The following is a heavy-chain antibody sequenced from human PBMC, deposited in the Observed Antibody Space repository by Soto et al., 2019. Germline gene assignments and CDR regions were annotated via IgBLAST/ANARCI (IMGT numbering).Heavy chain of an antibody. CDR2: IIPIFGTA. Sequence: ASVKVSCKASGGTFSSYAISWVRQAPGQGLEWMGGIIPIFGTANYAQKFQGRVTITADESTSTAYMELSSLRSEDTAVYYCARGVVGATPFDHWGQGTLVTVSS. CDR1: GGTFSSYA. D-gene: IGHD1-26*01. J-gene: IGHJ4*02. V-gene: IGHV1-69*13. CDR3: ARGVVGATPFDH.